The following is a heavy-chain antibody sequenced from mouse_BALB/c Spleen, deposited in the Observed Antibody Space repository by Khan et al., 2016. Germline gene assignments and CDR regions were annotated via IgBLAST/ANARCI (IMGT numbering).Heavy chain of an antibody. J-gene: IGHJ4*01. CDR2: ISYSGSI. CDR1: GDSITRGY. Sequence: EVQLQESGPSLVKPSQTLSLTCSVTGDSITRGYWNWIRKFPGNKLEFMGYISYSGSINYNPSLRSRISITRDTSKNQYYLQLNSAITEDTATYYCARGYYAMDDWGQGASVTVSS. CDR3: ARGYYAMDD. V-gene: IGHV3-8*02.